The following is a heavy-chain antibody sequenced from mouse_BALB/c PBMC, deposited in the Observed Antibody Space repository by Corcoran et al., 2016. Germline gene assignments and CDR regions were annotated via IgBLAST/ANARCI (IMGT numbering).Heavy chain of an antibody. J-gene: IGHJ4*01. CDR2: IDPANGNT. V-gene: IGHV14-3*02. CDR1: GFNIKDTY. Sequence: EVQLQQSGAELVKPGASVKLSCTASGFNIKDTYRHWVKQRHEQGLEWIGRIDPANGNTKYDPKFQGKATITEETSSNTASLQLSSLTSEDTAVYYCARDYDYDDAMDYWGQGTSVTVSS. CDR3: ARDYDYDDAMDY. D-gene: IGHD2-4*01.